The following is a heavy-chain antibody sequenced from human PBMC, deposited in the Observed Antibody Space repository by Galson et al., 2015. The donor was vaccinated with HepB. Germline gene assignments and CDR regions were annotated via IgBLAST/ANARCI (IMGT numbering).Heavy chain of an antibody. CDR1: GDTFNKYA. V-gene: IGHV1-69*05. CDR3: AREATTPLLHYWFDP. Sequence: SVKVSCKASGDTFNKYAISWVRQAPGQGLEWMGGIIPRIGTVNHAQKFQGRVTITTDESTSTAYMELRSLRSEDTAMYYCAREATTPLLHYWFDPCGKGTLVTV. CDR2: IIPRIGTV. J-gene: IGHJ5*02. D-gene: IGHD1-26*01.